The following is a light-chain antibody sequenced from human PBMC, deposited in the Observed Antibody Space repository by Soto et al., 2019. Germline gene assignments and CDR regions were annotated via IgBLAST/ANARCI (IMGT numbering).Light chain of an antibody. J-gene: IGLJ3*02. V-gene: IGLV2-23*01. CDR2: EGS. CDR3: CSYAGSSTWV. CDR1: SSDVGSYNL. Sequence: QSALTQPASVSGSPGQSITISCTGTSSDVGSYNLVSWYQQYPGKAPKLMIYEGSKRPSGVSNRFSGSKSGNTASLTISGRQAEDEADYYCCSYAGSSTWVFGGGTKVTVL.